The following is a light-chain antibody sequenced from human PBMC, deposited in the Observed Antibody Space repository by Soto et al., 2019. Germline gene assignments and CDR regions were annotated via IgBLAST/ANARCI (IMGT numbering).Light chain of an antibody. Sequence: EIVMTQSPVTLSVSPGERATLSCRASQSVRSNLAWYQHKPGQAPSLLIYGAFTRATGIPARFSGTGSGTEFTLTISRLEAEDFAVYFCYQYDSSPWTFGQGTKVDIK. CDR1: QSVRSN. CDR3: YQYDSSPWT. V-gene: IGKV3-15*01. J-gene: IGKJ1*01. CDR2: GAF.